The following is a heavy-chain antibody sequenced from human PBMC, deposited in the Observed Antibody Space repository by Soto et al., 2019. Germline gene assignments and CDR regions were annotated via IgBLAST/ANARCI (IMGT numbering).Heavy chain of an antibody. D-gene: IGHD3-10*01. J-gene: IGHJ6*02. CDR1: GYTFTSYG. CDR3: AVLLLWFGELRDYQYRMYF. CDR2: ISAYNGNT. V-gene: IGHV1-18*01. Sequence: ASVKVSCKASGYTFTSYGISWVRQAPGQGLEWMGWISAYNGNTNYAQKLQGKVTMTTDTSTSTAYMELRSLRSDDTAVYYCAVLLLWFGELRDYQYRMYFSTQRTTVIVSS.